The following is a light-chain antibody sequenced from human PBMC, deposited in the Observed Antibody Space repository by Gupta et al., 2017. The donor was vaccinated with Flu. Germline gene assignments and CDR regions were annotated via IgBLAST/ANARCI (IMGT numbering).Light chain of an antibody. CDR3: SAYITTTLDVA. V-gene: IGLV2-14*03. CDR1: SSDVGRYDD. J-gene: IGLJ2*01. Sequence: VSGSPGQSITLCFTGISSDVGRYDDVSWYPQPPVKAPKLMIYDVTNRPSGVSNRLSGSKSGNTASLTISGLQAEDEADYYCSAYITTTLDVAFGGGTKLTVL. CDR2: DVT.